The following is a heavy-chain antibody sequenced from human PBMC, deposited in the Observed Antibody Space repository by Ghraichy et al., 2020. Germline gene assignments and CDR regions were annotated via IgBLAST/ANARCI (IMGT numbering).Heavy chain of an antibody. CDR1: GYTLTELS. Sequence: ASVKVSCKVSGYTLTELSMHWVRQAPGKGLEWMGGFDPEDGETIYAQKFQGRVTMTEDTSTDTAYMELSSLRSEDTAVYYCATDLDSWRGSSSWDDAFDIWGQGTMVTVSS. CDR2: FDPEDGET. D-gene: IGHD6-13*01. V-gene: IGHV1-24*01. J-gene: IGHJ3*02. CDR3: ATDLDSWRGSSSWDDAFDI.